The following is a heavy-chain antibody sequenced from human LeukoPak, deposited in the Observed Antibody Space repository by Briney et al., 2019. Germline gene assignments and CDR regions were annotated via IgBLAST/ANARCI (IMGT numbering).Heavy chain of an antibody. CDR1: GFTFSSYS. V-gene: IGHV3-21*01. Sequence: GGSLRLSCAASGFTFSSYSMNWVRQAPGKGLEWVSSISSSSSYIYYADSVEGRFTISRDNAKNSPYLQMNSLRAEDTAVYYCARDGTPVTTDYWGQGTLVTVSS. CDR3: ARDGTPVTTDY. J-gene: IGHJ4*02. D-gene: IGHD4-17*01. CDR2: ISSSSSYI.